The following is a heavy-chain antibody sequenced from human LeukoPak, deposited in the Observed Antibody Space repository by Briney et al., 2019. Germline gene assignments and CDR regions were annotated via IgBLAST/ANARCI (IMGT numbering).Heavy chain of an antibody. Sequence: SETLSLTCTVSGGSISSSSYYWGWIRQPPGKGLEWIGSIYYSGSTYYNPSLKSRVTISVDTSKNQFSLKLSSVTAADTAVYYCARGLPLSGYFNWFDPWGQGTLVTVSS. CDR1: GGSISSSSYY. D-gene: IGHD3-22*01. CDR3: ARGLPLSGYFNWFDP. V-gene: IGHV4-39*07. J-gene: IGHJ5*02. CDR2: IYYSGST.